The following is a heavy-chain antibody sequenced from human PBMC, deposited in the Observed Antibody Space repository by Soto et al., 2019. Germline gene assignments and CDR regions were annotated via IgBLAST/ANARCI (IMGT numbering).Heavy chain of an antibody. CDR1: GGSISSGGYY. V-gene: IGHV4-31*03. D-gene: IGHD4-17*01. J-gene: IGHJ4*02. Sequence: LSLTCTVSGGSISSGGYYWSWIRQHPGKGLEWIGYIYYSGSTYYNPSLKSRVTISVDTSKNQFSLKLSSVTAADTAVYYCARAKNNQGLPALFDYWGQGTLVTVS. CDR3: ARAKNNQGLPALFDY. CDR2: IYYSGST.